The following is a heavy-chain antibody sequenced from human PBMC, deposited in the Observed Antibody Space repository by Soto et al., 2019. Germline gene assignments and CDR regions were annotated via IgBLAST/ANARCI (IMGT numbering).Heavy chain of an antibody. D-gene: IGHD3-22*01. V-gene: IGHV3-73*01. J-gene: IGHJ4*02. Sequence: GGSLRLSCATSGFTFTTYGFHWVRQAPGMGLEWVGRIRSKANSYATAYAASVKGRFTISRDDSKNTAYLQMNSLKTEDTAVYYCTSRPYDSSGYYPSGYWGQGTLVTVSS. CDR2: IRSKANSYAT. CDR1: GFTFTTYG. CDR3: TSRPYDSSGYYPSGY.